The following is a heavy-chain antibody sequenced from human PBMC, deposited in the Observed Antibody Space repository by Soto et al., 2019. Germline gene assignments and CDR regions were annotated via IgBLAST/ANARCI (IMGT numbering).Heavy chain of an antibody. J-gene: IGHJ6*03. Sequence: GGSLRLSCAASGFTVSSNYMSWVRQAPGKGLEWVSVIYSGGSTYYADSVKGRFTISRHNSKNTLYLQMNSLRAEDTAVYYFAREAPLSSTYYYYYMDVWGKGTTVTVSS. CDR1: GFTVSSNY. CDR3: AREAPLSSTYYYYYMDV. CDR2: IYSGGST. V-gene: IGHV3-53*04. D-gene: IGHD3-16*02.